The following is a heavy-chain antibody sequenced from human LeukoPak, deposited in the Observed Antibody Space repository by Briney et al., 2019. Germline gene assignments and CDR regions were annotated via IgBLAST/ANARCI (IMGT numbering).Heavy chain of an antibody. V-gene: IGHV1-8*01. CDR1: GYTFTSYD. D-gene: IGHD6-13*01. CDR3: ARGIAAAGDYYYYMDV. CDR2: MNPNSGNT. Sequence: ASVKVSCKASGYTFTSYDINWVRQATGQGLEWMGWMNPNSGNTGYAQKFQGRVTMTRNTSISTAYMELSSLRSEDTAVYYCARGIAAAGDYYYYMDVWGKGTTVTVSS. J-gene: IGHJ6*03.